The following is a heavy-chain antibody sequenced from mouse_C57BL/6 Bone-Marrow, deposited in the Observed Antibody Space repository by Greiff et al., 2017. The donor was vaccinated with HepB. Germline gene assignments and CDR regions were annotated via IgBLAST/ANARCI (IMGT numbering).Heavy chain of an antibody. D-gene: IGHD2-4*01. J-gene: IGHJ3*01. CDR2: INPNNGGT. V-gene: IGHV1-26*01. CDR1: GYTFTDSY. Sequence: VQLQQSGPELVKPGASVKISCKASGYTFTDSYMNWVKQSHGKSLEWIGDINPNNGGTSYNQKFKGKATLTVDKSSSTAYMELRSLTSEDSAVYYCSRSALRREFAYWGQGTLVTVSA. CDR3: SRSALRREFAY.